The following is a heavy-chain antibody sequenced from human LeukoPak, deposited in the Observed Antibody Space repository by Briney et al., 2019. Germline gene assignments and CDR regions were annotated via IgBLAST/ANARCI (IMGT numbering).Heavy chain of an antibody. CDR1: GYSISSGYF. CDR2: IYHSGST. D-gene: IGHD2-2*01. J-gene: IGHJ4*03. V-gene: IGHV4-38-2*02. CDR3: ARVYCSSTSCYYDY. Sequence: PSETLSLTCTVSGYSISSGYFWGWIRQPPGKGLEWIGNIYHSGSTDYNPSLKSRVTISVDTSKNQFSLKLSSVTAADTAVYYCARVYCSSTSCYYDYWGQGTLVTVSS.